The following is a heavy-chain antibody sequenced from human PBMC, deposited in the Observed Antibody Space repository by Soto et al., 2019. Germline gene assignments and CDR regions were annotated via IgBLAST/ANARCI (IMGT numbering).Heavy chain of an antibody. J-gene: IGHJ4*02. CDR2: VYHTGAT. Sequence: SDTLSLTCTVSGASISSSYWSWIRQSPERGLEWIAYVYHTGATNYNPSLKSRVTISLDTSKGQFSLNLTSLTTADTAVYFCARGGNRYSNVASGVGGFDYWGQGSLVTVSS. CDR3: ARGGNRYSNVASGVGGFDY. D-gene: IGHD5-12*01. CDR1: GASISSSY. V-gene: IGHV4-59*01.